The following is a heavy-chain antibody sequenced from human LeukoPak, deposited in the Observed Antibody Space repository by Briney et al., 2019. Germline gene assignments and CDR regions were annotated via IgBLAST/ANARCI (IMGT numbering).Heavy chain of an antibody. Sequence: ASVKVSCKTSGYSENFYGITWVRQVAGQGLEWMGWISAQHGQTEYAPNSQDRVTMTTDTYTNTAYMELRSLRSDDTAVYYCAGSLGYCTSNFCCLKYWGQGTLVTVSS. D-gene: IGHD2-2*01. CDR3: AGSLGYCTSNFCCLKY. V-gene: IGHV1-18*01. J-gene: IGHJ4*02. CDR1: GYSENFYG. CDR2: ISAQHGQT.